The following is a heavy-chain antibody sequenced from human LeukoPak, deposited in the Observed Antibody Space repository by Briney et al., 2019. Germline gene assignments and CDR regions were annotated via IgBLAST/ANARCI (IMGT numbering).Heavy chain of an antibody. CDR3: ARDATGGFDY. V-gene: IGHV3-48*02. Sequence: PGGSLRLSCAASGFTFSSYSMNWVRQAPGKGLEWVSYISSSSTIYYADSVKGRFTISRDNAKNSLYLQMNSLRDEDTAVYYCARDATGGFDYWGQGTLVTVSS. D-gene: IGHD2-15*01. CDR2: ISSSSTI. J-gene: IGHJ4*02. CDR1: GFTFSSYS.